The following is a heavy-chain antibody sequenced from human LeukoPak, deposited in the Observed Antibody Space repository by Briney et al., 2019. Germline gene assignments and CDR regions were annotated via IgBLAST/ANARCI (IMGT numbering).Heavy chain of an antibody. J-gene: IGHJ6*03. D-gene: IGHD6-6*01. Sequence: GGSLRLSCAASGFTFSSYSMNWVRQAPGKGLEWVSSISSSSSTMYYADSVRGRFTISRDNAKNSLYLQMNSLRAEDTAVYYCARDVHRIAARPGGDQRGYYMDVWGKGTTVTVSS. CDR1: GFTFSSYS. CDR2: ISSSSSTM. CDR3: ARDVHRIAARPGGDQRGYYMDV. V-gene: IGHV3-48*01.